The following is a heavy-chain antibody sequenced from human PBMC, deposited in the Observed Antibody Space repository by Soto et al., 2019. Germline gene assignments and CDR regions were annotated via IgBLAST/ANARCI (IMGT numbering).Heavy chain of an antibody. CDR2: IKSKTDSRTT. CDR3: TTVGGYDPYYYYGMDV. Sequence: GGSLRLSCAASGFTFRNAWLSWIRPSPGAGLEWVGRIKSKTDSRTTDYAAPVKGRFTLSRDDSQNTPYLQVNSLNTQDTAVYYCTTVGGYDPYYYYGMDVWGQGTTVTVSS. CDR1: GFTFRNAW. V-gene: IGHV3-15*01. D-gene: IGHD5-12*01. J-gene: IGHJ6*02.